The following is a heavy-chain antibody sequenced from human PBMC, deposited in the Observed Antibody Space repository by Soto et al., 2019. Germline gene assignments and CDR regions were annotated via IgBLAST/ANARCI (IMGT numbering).Heavy chain of an antibody. CDR2: IYYSGST. Sequence: QVQLQESGPGLVKPSQTLSLTCTVSGGSISSGDYYWSWIRQPPGKGLEWIGYIYYSGSTYYNPSLKQRGTISLAPSKNQFSLKLSSVTAADTAVYYCARVEVINNWFDPWGQGTLVTVSS. V-gene: IGHV4-30-4*01. D-gene: IGHD3-16*02. CDR1: GGSISSGDYY. J-gene: IGHJ5*02. CDR3: ARVEVINNWFDP.